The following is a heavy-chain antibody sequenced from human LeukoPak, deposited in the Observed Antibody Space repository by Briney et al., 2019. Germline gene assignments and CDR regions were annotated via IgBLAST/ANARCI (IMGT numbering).Heavy chain of an antibody. CDR2: ISYDGSNK. Sequence: PGRSLRLSCAASGFTFSGYGIHWVRQAPGKGLVWVAVISYDGSNKYYADSVKGRFTISRDNSKNTLYLQMNSLRAEDTAVYYCATVRLDYWGQGTLVTVSS. CDR3: ATVRLDY. CDR1: GFTFSGYG. J-gene: IGHJ4*02. V-gene: IGHV3-30*03. D-gene: IGHD1-1*01.